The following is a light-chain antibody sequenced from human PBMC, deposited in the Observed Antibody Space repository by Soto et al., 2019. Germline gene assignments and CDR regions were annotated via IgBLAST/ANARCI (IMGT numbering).Light chain of an antibody. CDR2: EVS. V-gene: IGLV2-14*01. J-gene: IGLJ1*01. Sequence: QSALTQPASVSGSPGQSITISCAGTSSDVGGYKYVSWYQQHPGKAPKLMIYEVSNRPSGVSNRFSGSKSGNTASLTISGLQAEDEADYYCNSYTSTHTGVFGNGTKLTVL. CDR1: SSDVGGYKY. CDR3: NSYTSTHTGV.